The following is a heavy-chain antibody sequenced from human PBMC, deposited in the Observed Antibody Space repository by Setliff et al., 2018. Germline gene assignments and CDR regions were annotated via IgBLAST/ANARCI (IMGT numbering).Heavy chain of an antibody. J-gene: IGHJ5*01. CDR2: IKSSIEGATS. D-gene: IGHD4-4*01. Sequence: LRLSCSVSGITFKNAWMTWVRQAPGKGPEWVGRIKSSIEGATSDYGAPAKGRFTISRDDSKNMIYLQMNNLKSDDTGFYYCTTGPRDSRNYMTWLDSWGQGTLVTVSS. V-gene: IGHV3-15*01. CDR1: GITFKNAW. CDR3: TTGPRDSRNYMTWLDS.